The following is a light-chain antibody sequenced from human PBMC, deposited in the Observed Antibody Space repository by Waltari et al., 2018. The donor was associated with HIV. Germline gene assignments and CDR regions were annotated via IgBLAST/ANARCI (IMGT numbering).Light chain of an antibody. V-gene: IGLV3-9*01. Sequence: SYELTQPLSVSVALGQTARITCGGNTIGRKNEHWYQQKPGQAPVLVIYRDSNRPSGIPERFSGSNSGNTATLTISRAQAGDEADYYCQVWDSSTVVFGGGTKLTVL. CDR2: RDS. J-gene: IGLJ2*01. CDR3: QVWDSSTVV. CDR1: TIGRKN.